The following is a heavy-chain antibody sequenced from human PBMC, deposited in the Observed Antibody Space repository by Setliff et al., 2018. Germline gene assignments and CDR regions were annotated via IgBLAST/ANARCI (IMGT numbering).Heavy chain of an antibody. V-gene: IGHV1-69*13. CDR1: GGTFSSYA. J-gene: IGHJ5*02. CDR2: IIPIFGTA. Sequence: RASVKVSCKASGGTFSSYAISWVRQAPGQGLEWMGGIIPIFGTANYAQKFQGRVTITADESTSTAYMELSSLRSEDTAVYYCARGYRGYYNFWSGSQGANWFDPWGQGTLVTVSS. CDR3: ARGYRGYYNFWSGSQGANWFDP. D-gene: IGHD3-3*01.